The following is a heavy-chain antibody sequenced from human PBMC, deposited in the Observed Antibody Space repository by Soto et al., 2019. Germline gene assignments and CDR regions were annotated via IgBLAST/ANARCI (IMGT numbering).Heavy chain of an antibody. J-gene: IGHJ4*02. CDR3: ARDRQTGSSAWLSADC. CDR1: GGTFSSYA. Sequence: QVQLVQSGAEVKKPGSSVKVSCQVSGGTFSSYAISWVRQAPGQGLEWMGGIIPIFGSTNYAQKFQGRVAIIADESTSTAYMELSSLISDDTAVYFCARDRQTGSSAWLSADCWGQGTLVTVSS. V-gene: IGHV1-69*01. D-gene: IGHD6-19*01. CDR2: IIPIFGST.